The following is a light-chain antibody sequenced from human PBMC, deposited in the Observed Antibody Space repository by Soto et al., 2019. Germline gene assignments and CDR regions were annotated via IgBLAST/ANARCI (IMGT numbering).Light chain of an antibody. J-gene: IGKJ3*01. V-gene: IGKV1-9*01. Sequence: DIQLTQSPSFLSASVGDRVTITCRASQDISRYLAWYHQKAGKAPKLLIYAASTLQKGVPSRFSGSGSGTEFTLTISSLQPDDFATYYCQQLNTYPRFTFGPGTEVDI. CDR2: AAS. CDR1: QDISRY. CDR3: QQLNTYPRFT.